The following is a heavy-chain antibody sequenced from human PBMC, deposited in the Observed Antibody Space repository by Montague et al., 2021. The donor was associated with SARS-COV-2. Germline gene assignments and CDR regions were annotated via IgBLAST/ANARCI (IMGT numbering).Heavy chain of an antibody. Sequence: TLSLTCTVSGGSISSGGYYWSWIRQHPGKGLEWIGYIYYSGGTYYNPSLKSRVTISVDTSKNQFSLKLSSVTAADTAVYYCARNPRPAAMWGWFDPWGQGTLVTVSS. CDR3: ARNPRPAAMWGWFDP. CDR2: IYYSGGT. V-gene: IGHV4-31*03. CDR1: GGSISSGGYY. D-gene: IGHD2-2*01. J-gene: IGHJ5*02.